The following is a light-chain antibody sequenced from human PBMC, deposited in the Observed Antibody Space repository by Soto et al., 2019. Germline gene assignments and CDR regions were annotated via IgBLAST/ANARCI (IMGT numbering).Light chain of an antibody. J-gene: IGKJ1*01. CDR2: KAA. V-gene: IGKV1-5*03. Sequence: DIQMTQSPSTLSASVGDRVTITCRASQSISSWLAWYQQKPGKAPKLLIYKAASLESGVLSRFSGSGSGTEFTLTISSLQTDDFATYYCQQYNSYPTFGQGTKVEIK. CDR1: QSISSW. CDR3: QQYNSYPT.